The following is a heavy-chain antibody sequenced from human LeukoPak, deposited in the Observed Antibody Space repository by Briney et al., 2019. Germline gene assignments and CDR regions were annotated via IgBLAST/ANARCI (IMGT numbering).Heavy chain of an antibody. CDR3: ARVGYYYDSSGYGIDY. CDR2: ISAYNGNT. J-gene: IGHJ4*02. D-gene: IGHD3-22*01. V-gene: IGHV1-18*01. Sequence: SVKVSCKASGYTFTSYGISWVRQAPGQGLEWMGWISAYNGNTNYAQKLQGRVAMTTDTSTSTAYMELRSLRSDDTAVYYCARVGYYYDSSGYGIDYWGQGTLVTVSS. CDR1: GYTFTSYG.